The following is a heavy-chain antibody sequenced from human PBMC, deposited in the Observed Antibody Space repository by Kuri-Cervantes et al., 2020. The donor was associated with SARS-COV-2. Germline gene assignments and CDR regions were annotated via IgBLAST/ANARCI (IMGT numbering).Heavy chain of an antibody. Sequence: GESRKSSCAASGFTFSSYRMNWVRQAPGKGLEWVSSISSSSSYIYYADSVKGRFTISRDNAKNSLYLQMNSLRAEDTAVYYCARDRPSNYYGSGSSLDAFDIWGQGTMVTVSS. CDR1: GFTFSSYR. V-gene: IGHV3-21*01. D-gene: IGHD3-10*01. CDR2: ISSSSSYI. J-gene: IGHJ3*02. CDR3: ARDRPSNYYGSGSSLDAFDI.